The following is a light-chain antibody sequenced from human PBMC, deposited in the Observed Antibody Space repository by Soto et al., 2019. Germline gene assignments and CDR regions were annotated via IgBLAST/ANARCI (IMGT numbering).Light chain of an antibody. V-gene: IGKV1-39*01. Sequence: DIQMTQSPSSLSASVGDRVTITCRASQNISNYLNWYQQKPGKAPKVLIYAASSLQSGVPSRFSGSGSGTDFTLTISSLQPEDFASYFCQHSFNTPLTFGGGTKVDI. CDR1: QNISNY. CDR3: QHSFNTPLT. CDR2: AAS. J-gene: IGKJ4*01.